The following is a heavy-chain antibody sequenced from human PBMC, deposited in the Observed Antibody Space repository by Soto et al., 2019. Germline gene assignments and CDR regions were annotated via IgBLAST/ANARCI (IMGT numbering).Heavy chain of an antibody. D-gene: IGHD4-4*01. CDR1: GFTFSSYA. V-gene: IGHV3-30-3*01. Sequence: QVQVVESGGGVVQPGRSLRLSCAASGFTFSSYAMHWVRQAPGKGLEWVAVISYDGSNKYYADSVKGRFTISRDNSKNTLYLQMNRLRAEDTAVYYCARPLWRNDYNWGYFDLWGRGTLVTVSS. CDR3: ARPLWRNDYNWGYFDL. CDR2: ISYDGSNK. J-gene: IGHJ2*01.